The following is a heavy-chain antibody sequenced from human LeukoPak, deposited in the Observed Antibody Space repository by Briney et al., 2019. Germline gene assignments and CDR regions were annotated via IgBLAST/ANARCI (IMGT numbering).Heavy chain of an antibody. CDR3: ARADSSSWFNYFDY. CDR1: GYTFTSYA. J-gene: IGHJ4*02. V-gene: IGHV1-3*03. D-gene: IGHD6-13*01. Sequence: GGSVKVSCKASGYTFTSYAMHWVRQAPGQRLEWMGWINAGNGNTKYSQEFQGRVTITRDTSASTAYMELSSLRSEDMAVYYCARADSSSWFNYFDYWGQGTLVTVSS. CDR2: INAGNGNT.